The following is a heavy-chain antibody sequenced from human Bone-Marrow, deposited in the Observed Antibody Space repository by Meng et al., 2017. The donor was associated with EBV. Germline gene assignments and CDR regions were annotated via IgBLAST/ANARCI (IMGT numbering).Heavy chain of an antibody. J-gene: IGHJ5*02. CDR2: IIPIFGTA. V-gene: IGHV1-69*01. D-gene: IGHD6-13*01. Sequence: QGQVVQSGAVVKKPGSSVKVSCKASGGTFSSYAISWVRQAPGQGLEWMGGIIPIFGTANYAQKFQGRVTITADESTSTAYMELSSLRSEDTAVYYCARDLKGGPHQIAAAGSSWFDPWGQGTLVTVSS. CDR1: GGTFSSYA. CDR3: ARDLKGGPHQIAAAGSSWFDP.